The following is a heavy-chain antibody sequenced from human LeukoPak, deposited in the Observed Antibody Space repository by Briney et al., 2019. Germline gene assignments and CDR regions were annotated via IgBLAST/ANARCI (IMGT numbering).Heavy chain of an antibody. V-gene: IGHV4-39*01. CDR2: IYYSGST. Sequence: PSETLSLTCTVSGGSISSSSYYWGWIRQPPGKGLEWIGSIYYSGSTYYNPSLKSRVTISVDTSKNQSSLKLSSVTAADTAVYYCARFWAGEVTPTGEAAGNWGQGTLVTVSS. CDR1: GGSISSSSYY. CDR3: ARFWAGEVTPTGEAAGN. J-gene: IGHJ4*02. D-gene: IGHD6-13*01.